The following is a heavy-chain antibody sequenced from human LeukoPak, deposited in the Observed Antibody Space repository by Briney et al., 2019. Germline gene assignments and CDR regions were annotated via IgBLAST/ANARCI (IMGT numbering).Heavy chain of an antibody. V-gene: IGHV4-59*08. J-gene: IGHJ6*02. CDR1: GGSISSYY. CDR3: ARQTAAAGSGYYYGMDV. D-gene: IGHD6-13*01. Sequence: PSETLSLTCTVSGGSISSYYWSWIRQPPGKGLEWIGYIYYSGSTNYNPSLKSRVTISVDTSKNQFSLKLSSVTAADTAVYYCARQTAAAGSGYYYGMDVWGHGTTVTVSS. CDR2: IYYSGST.